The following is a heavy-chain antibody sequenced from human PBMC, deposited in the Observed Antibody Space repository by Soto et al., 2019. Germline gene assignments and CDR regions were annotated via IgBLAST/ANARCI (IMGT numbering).Heavy chain of an antibody. J-gene: IGHJ4*02. CDR3: ARVVDSGYYPDY. D-gene: IGHD3-22*01. V-gene: IGHV3-11*01. CDR1: GFNFGDYY. CDR2: ISGSGFTI. Sequence: GGSLRLSCAASGFNFGDYYMTWIRQAPGKGLEWVSYISGSGFTIYYGDSVKGRFTISRDNAKNSVLLQMNSLRAEDTAVYYCARVVDSGYYPDYWGQGTLVTVSS.